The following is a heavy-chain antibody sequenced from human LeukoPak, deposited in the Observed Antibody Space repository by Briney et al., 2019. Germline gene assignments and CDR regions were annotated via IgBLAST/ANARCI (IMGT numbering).Heavy chain of an antibody. V-gene: IGHV4-34*01. Sequence: TSETLSLTCAVYGGSFSGYYWSWIRQPPGKGLEWIGEINHSGSTNYNPSLKSRVTISVDTSKNQFSLKLSSVTAADTAVYYCARGLEYSSSSYRSRGQIDYWGQGTLVTVSS. J-gene: IGHJ4*02. CDR2: INHSGST. D-gene: IGHD6-6*01. CDR1: GGSFSGYY. CDR3: ARGLEYSSSSYRSRGQIDY.